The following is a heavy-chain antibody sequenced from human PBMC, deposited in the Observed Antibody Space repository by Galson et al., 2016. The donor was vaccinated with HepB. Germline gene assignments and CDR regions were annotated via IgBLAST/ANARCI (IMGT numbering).Heavy chain of an antibody. Sequence: SVKVSCKASGYTFASYGISWVRQAPGQGLEWMGWISAYNGNTHYAQKLQGRVTMTTDTSTGTAYMELRSLRSDDTAVYYWARDWLVAVFDYWGQGTLVTVSS. V-gene: IGHV1-18*01. J-gene: IGHJ4*02. CDR2: ISAYNGNT. D-gene: IGHD6-19*01. CDR1: GYTFASYG. CDR3: ARDWLVAVFDY.